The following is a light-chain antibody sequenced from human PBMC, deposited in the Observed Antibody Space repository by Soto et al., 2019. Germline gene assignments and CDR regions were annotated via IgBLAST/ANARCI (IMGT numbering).Light chain of an antibody. CDR3: CSYAGSSTFYV. CDR1: SSDVGSYNL. CDR2: EVS. Sequence: QSVLTQPASVYGSPGQSITISCTGTSSDVGSYNLVSWYQQHPGKAPKLMIYEVSKRPSGVSNRFSGPKSGNTASLTISGLQAEDEADYYCCSYAGSSTFYVFGTGTKVTVL. J-gene: IGLJ1*01. V-gene: IGLV2-23*02.